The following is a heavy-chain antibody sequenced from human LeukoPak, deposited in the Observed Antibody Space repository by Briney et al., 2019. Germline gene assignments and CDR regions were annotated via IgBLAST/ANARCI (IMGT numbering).Heavy chain of an antibody. CDR1: GGTISSYA. CDR3: AREPFDYVWGSYRL. Sequence: SVKVSCKASGGTISSYAISWVRQAPGQGLEWMGRIIPIFGTANYAQQFQGRVTITTDESTSTAYMELSSLRSEDTAVYYCAREPFDYVWGSYRLWGQGTLVTVSS. D-gene: IGHD3-16*02. V-gene: IGHV1-69*05. J-gene: IGHJ4*02. CDR2: IIPIFGTA.